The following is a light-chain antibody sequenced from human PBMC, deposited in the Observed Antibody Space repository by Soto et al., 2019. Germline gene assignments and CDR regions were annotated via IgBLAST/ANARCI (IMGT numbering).Light chain of an antibody. CDR2: GNN. CDR3: QSFDTSLGCSV. V-gene: IGLV1-40*01. CDR1: SSNIGAGFD. J-gene: IGLJ2*01. Sequence: QSVLTQPPSVSGAPGQRVTIPCTGTSSNIGAGFDVHWYQHLPGTAPKLLIYGNNHRPSGVPDRFSGSKSGTSASLAITGLQAEDEADYSCQSFDTSLGCSVFGGGTQLTVL.